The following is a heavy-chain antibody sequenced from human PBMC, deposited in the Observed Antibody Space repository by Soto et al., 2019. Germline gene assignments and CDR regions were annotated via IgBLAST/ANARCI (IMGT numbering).Heavy chain of an antibody. J-gene: IGHJ5*02. CDR3: TRVHMVAVPAASPWFDP. D-gene: IGHD2-2*01. CDR2: IYTSGST. V-gene: IGHV4-4*07. Sequence: SETLSLTCTVSGGSISSYYWSWIRQPAGKGLEWIGRIYTSGSTNYNPSLKSRVTMSVDTSKNQFSLKLSSVTAADTAVYYCTRVHMVAVPAASPWFDPWGQGTRVTVSS. CDR1: GGSISSYY.